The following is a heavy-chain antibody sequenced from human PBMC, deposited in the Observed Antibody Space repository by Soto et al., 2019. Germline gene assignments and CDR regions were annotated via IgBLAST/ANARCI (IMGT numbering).Heavy chain of an antibody. CDR3: TTGIYYDLLTGYHDVAY. V-gene: IGHV3-15*01. CDR2: IKSETDGGTA. D-gene: IGHD3-9*01. Sequence: VGSLRLSCAASGFNLSHPWMTWVRQAAGKGLEWVGRIKSETDGGTADYAAPVKGRITISRDDSKNTVYLQMNSLKTEDTAVYYCTTGIYYDLLTGYHDVAYWGQGTLVTVSS. CDR1: GFNLSHPW. J-gene: IGHJ4*02.